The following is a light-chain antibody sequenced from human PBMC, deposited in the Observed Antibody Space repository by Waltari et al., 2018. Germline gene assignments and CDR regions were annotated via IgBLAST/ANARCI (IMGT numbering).Light chain of an antibody. V-gene: IGLV1-40*01. J-gene: IGLJ2*01. CDR1: SANIGPGLH. Sequence: HSVLTQPPSVSGAPGQRVTISCTGRSANIGPGLHDGWYQQLPGTAPNLLIHSNSNRPSGVPDRFPGSKSGTSASLTITGLQPEDEADYYCQSYDSSLSGVVFGGGTELTVL. CDR2: SNS. CDR3: QSYDSSLSGVV.